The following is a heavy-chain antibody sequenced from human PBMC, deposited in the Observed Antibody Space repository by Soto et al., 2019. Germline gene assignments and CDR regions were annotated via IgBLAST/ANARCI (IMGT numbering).Heavy chain of an antibody. Sequence: EVKLLESGGGLAQPGGSLRLSCVGSGFTFDSYAISWVRQAPGERLQWIAAISGSADGTDYSHSVRGRFTISRENAKKTVHLQMDTLRVEDTAVYFCAKDTVGGYSFWSGYYSDGLDGWGQGTLVTVS. V-gene: IGHV3-23*01. J-gene: IGHJ3*01. CDR3: AKDTVGGYSFWSGYYSDGLDG. D-gene: IGHD3-3*01. CDR2: ISGSADGT. CDR1: GFTFDSYA.